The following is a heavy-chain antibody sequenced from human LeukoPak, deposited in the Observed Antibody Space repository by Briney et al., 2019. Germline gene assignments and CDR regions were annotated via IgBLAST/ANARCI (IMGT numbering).Heavy chain of an antibody. CDR1: GYTFTSYD. J-gene: IGHJ6*03. V-gene: IGHV1-8*01. CDR2: MNPNSGNT. D-gene: IGHD3-22*01. Sequence: VASVKVSCKASGYTFTSYDINWVRQATGQGLEWMGWMNPNSGNTGYAQKFQGRVTMTRNTPISTAYMELSSLRSEDTAVYYCARGRSQVKGDYYYYYMDVWGKGTTVTVSS. CDR3: ARGRSQVKGDYYYYYMDV.